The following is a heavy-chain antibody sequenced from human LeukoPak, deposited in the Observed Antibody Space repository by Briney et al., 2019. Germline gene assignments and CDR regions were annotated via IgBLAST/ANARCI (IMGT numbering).Heavy chain of an antibody. D-gene: IGHD3-3*01. J-gene: IGHJ4*02. CDR3: ARTYYDFWSGYFPNLDY. Sequence: GGSLRLSCAASGFTFSSYGMHWVRQAPGKGLEWVAVIWYDGSNKYYADSVKGRFTISRDNSKNTLYLQVNSLRAEDTAVYYCARTYYDFWSGYFPNLDYWGQGTLVTVSS. V-gene: IGHV3-33*01. CDR1: GFTFSSYG. CDR2: IWYDGSNK.